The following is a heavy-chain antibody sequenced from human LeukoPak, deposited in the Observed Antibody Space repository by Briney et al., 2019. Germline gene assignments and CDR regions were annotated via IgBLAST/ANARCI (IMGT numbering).Heavy chain of an antibody. J-gene: IGHJ4*02. Sequence: PGGSLRLSCAASGFTFSTYNMNWVRQAPGKGLEWVSFISSGSEIIYYADSVKGRFTVSRDNAKNSLYLQMNSLRAEDTAVYYCAKDIVGNLDYWGQGTLVTVSS. CDR2: ISSGSEII. D-gene: IGHD1-14*01. CDR1: GFTFSTYN. V-gene: IGHV3-48*01. CDR3: AKDIVGNLDY.